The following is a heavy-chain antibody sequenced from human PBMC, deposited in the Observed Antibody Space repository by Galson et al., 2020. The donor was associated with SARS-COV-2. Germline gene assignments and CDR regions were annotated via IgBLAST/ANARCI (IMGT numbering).Heavy chain of an antibody. J-gene: IGHJ3*01. CDR2: MNPKRGNT. Sequence: ASVKVSCKASGYTFTTYDINWVRQATGQGLEWMGWMNPKRGNTGFAQKFQGRVTMTRDNSITTAYMELSSLTSEDTAVYYCARGDVGWPVQNAWGQATMVTVSS. D-gene: IGHD1-1*01. CDR3: ARGDVGWPVQNA. CDR1: GYTFTTYD. V-gene: IGHV1-8*01.